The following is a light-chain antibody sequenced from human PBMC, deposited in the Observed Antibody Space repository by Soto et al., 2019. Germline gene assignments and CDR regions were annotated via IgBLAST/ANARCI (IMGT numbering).Light chain of an antibody. V-gene: IGKV3-20*01. J-gene: IGKJ4*01. CDR3: QQYRSSPRLT. CDR2: GAS. Sequence: ESVLTQSPGPLSLSPRERATLSCRASQSASSSYLAWYQQKPGQAPRLLIYGASSRATGIPDRFSGSGSGTDFTLTISRQGPENFAVYYCQQYRSSPRLTFGGGTKVEI. CDR1: QSASSSY.